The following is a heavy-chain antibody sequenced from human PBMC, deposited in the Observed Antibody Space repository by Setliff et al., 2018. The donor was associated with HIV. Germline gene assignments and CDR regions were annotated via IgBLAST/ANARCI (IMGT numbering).Heavy chain of an antibody. CDR2: IGSYSGYT. D-gene: IGHD2-2*01. CDR1: NYTLINYG. Sequence: KVSCKASNYTLINYGVSWVRQAPGQGLEWMGWIGSYSGYTIYAQKFQDRLTMTTDSSTTTASMELRSLRSDDTAVYYCVRGHCNSDKCWYTWFDPWGQGTLVTVSS. J-gene: IGHJ5*02. V-gene: IGHV1-18*01. CDR3: VRGHCNSDKCWYTWFDP.